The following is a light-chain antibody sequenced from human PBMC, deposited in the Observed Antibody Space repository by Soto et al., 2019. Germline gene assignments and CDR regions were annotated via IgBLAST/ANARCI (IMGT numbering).Light chain of an antibody. J-gene: IGKJ1*01. CDR3: QQYNNWPPWT. Sequence: EKVMTQSPATLSVSPGERATLSCRASQSVSSNLAWYQQKPGQAPRLLIFGASTRAAGVPGRFSGSGSGTEFTLTISSLQSEDFAFYYCQQYNNWPPWTFGQGTKVDIK. CDR1: QSVSSN. V-gene: IGKV3D-15*01. CDR2: GAS.